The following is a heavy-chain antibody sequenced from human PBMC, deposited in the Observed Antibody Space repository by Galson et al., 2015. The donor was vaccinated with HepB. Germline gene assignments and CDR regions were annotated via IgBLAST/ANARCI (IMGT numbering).Heavy chain of an antibody. CDR1: SHIFNNHG. CDR3: ARALVPAPTPLDY. CDR2: ISGYNGNT. J-gene: IGHJ4*02. D-gene: IGHD2-2*01. V-gene: IGHV1-18*01. Sequence: SVKVSCKASSHIFNNHGISWVRQAPGQGLEWMGWISGYNGNTDYAQNFQDRITMTTDTSTTTAYMDMRNLRSDDTAVYYCARALVPAPTPLDYWGQGTLVAVSS.